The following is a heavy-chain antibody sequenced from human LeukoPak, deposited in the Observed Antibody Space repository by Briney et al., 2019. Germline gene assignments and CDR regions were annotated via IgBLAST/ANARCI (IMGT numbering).Heavy chain of an antibody. CDR3: ARGRSTVPNIYYYYGMDV. Sequence: GGSLRLSCAASGFTFSSYDMHWVRQATGRGLEWVSAIGTAGDTYYPGSVKGRFTISRENAKNSLYLQMNSLRAGDTAVYYCARGRSTVPNIYYYYGMDVWGQGTTVTVSS. V-gene: IGHV3-13*01. CDR1: GFTFSSYD. D-gene: IGHD4-17*01. CDR2: IGTAGDT. J-gene: IGHJ6*02.